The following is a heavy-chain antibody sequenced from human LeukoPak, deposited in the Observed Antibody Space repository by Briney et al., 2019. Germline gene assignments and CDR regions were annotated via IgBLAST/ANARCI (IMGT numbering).Heavy chain of an antibody. CDR2: INPSGGST. J-gene: IGHJ4*02. V-gene: IGHV1-46*01. CDR1: GYTFTSYY. Sequence: ASVKVSCKASGYTFTSYYMHWVRQAPGQGLEWMGIINPSGGSTSYAQKFQGRVTMTRDMSTSTVYMELSSLRSEDTAVYYCATNVHRPSSPKHYDSSGYYYLGYWGQGTLVTVSS. CDR3: ATNVHRPSSPKHYDSSGYYYLGY. D-gene: IGHD3-22*01.